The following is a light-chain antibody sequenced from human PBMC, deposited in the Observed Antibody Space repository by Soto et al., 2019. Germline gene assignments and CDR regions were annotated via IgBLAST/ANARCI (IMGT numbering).Light chain of an antibody. CDR2: EVS. V-gene: IGLV2-14*01. CDR3: SSYTSSSTPYV. J-gene: IGLJ1*01. CDR1: SSDVGGYNY. Sequence: QSALTQPPSASGSPGQSVTISCTGTSSDVGGYNYVSWYQQHPGKAPKLMIYEVSNRPSGVSNRFSGSKSGNTASLTISGLQAEDEADYYCSSYTSSSTPYVFGTGTKVTV.